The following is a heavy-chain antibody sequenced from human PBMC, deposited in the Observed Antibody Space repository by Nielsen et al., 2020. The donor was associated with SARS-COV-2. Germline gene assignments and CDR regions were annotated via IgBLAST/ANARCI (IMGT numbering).Heavy chain of an antibody. CDR2: IYYTGST. V-gene: IGHV4-59*08. Sequence: SETLSLTCTVSGGSIRSYYWTWTRQPPGKGLEWFGYIYYTGSTNYNPSLKSRVTMSVDTFKNQFSLKLRSVTAADTAVYFCATAVGATSSHDAFDIWGQGRMVTVSS. D-gene: IGHD1-26*01. J-gene: IGHJ3*02. CDR1: GGSIRSYY. CDR3: ATAVGATSSHDAFDI.